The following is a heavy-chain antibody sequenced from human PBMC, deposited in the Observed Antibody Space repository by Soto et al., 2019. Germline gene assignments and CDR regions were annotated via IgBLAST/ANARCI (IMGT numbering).Heavy chain of an antibody. CDR1: GGSISSSSYY. Sequence: PSETLSLTCTVSGGSISSSSYYWGWIRQPPGKGLEWIGSIYYSGSTYYNPSLKIRVTISVDTSKNQFSLKLSSVTAADTAVYYCARHRRRYNGYDLNWFDPWGQGTLVTVSS. J-gene: IGHJ5*02. D-gene: IGHD5-12*01. V-gene: IGHV4-39*01. CDR3: ARHRRRYNGYDLNWFDP. CDR2: IYYSGST.